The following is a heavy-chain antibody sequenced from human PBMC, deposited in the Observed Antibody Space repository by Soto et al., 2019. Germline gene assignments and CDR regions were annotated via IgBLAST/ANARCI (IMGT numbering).Heavy chain of an antibody. Sequence: PGASLKISCQGSGYSFSNYWIAWVRQMPGKGLEWMGIIFPAGSDTKYSPSFQGQVTISADKSISTAYLQWSSLKASDTAMYYCASSVVVPSTMNYFDYWGQGSLVTVSS. CDR3: ASSVVVPSTMNYFDY. CDR2: IFPAGSDT. J-gene: IGHJ4*02. CDR1: GYSFSNYW. D-gene: IGHD2-15*01. V-gene: IGHV5-51*01.